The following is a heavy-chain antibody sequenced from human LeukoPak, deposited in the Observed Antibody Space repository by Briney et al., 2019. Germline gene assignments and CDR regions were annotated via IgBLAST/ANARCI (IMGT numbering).Heavy chain of an antibody. CDR1: GFTFSTYW. CDR2: INPDGSSA. J-gene: IGHJ4*02. D-gene: IGHD6-25*01. CDR3: ARTAYSGYSLGF. V-gene: IGHV3-74*01. Sequence: GGSLRLSCAASGFTFSTYWMHWVRQAPGKGLVWVSRINPDGSSASYADSVKGRFTVSRDNAKNTLYLQTNSLRAEDTAVYHCARTAYSGYSLGFWGQGTLVIVSS.